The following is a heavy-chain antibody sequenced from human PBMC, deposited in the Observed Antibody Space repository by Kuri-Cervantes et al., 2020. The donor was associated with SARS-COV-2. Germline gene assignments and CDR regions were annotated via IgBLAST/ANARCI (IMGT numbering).Heavy chain of an antibody. V-gene: IGHV4-39*01. Sequence: GSLRLSCAASGFTFSSYEMNWVRQAPGKGLEWIGSIYYSGSTYYNPSLKSRVTISVDTSKNQFSLKLSSVTAADTAVYYCARLGGYCSGGSCYYNWFDPWGQGTPVTVSS. J-gene: IGHJ5*02. D-gene: IGHD2-15*01. CDR3: ARLGGYCSGGSCYYNWFDP. CDR2: IYYSGST. CDR1: GFTFSSYE.